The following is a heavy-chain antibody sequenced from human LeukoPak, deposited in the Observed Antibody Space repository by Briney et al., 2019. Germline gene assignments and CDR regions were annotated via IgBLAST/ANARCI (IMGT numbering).Heavy chain of an antibody. CDR2: INPSGGST. CDR1: GYTFTSYY. CDR3: ARDDEDYDSSGNFDY. J-gene: IGHJ4*02. D-gene: IGHD3-22*01. V-gene: IGHV1-46*01. Sequence: ASVKVSCKASGYTFTSYYMHWVRQAPGQGLEWMGIINPSGGSTSYAQKFQGRVTMTRDTSTSTVYMELSSLRSEDTAVYYCARDDEDYDSSGNFDYWGQGTLVTVSS.